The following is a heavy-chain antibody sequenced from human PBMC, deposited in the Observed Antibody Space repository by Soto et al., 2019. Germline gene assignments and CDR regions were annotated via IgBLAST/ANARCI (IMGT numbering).Heavy chain of an antibody. J-gene: IGHJ5*02. D-gene: IGHD2-15*01. V-gene: IGHV1-8*01. Sequence: ASGKVSCKTSGYTFTDYYINWVRQATGQGLEWTGWMNPNSGETGYAQKFQGRVTMTRSASLSTAYLELSSLRSEDTAVYYCARVAVAARPRWYNWFDPWGQGTLVPVSS. CDR2: MNPNSGET. CDR1: GYTFTDYY. CDR3: ARVAVAARPRWYNWFDP.